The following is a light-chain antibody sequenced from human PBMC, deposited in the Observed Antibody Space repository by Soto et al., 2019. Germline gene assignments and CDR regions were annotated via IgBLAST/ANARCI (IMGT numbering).Light chain of an antibody. CDR1: QGISSY. CDR3: QQLNSYPLA. V-gene: IGKV1-9*01. J-gene: IGKJ4*01. Sequence: DIQLTQSPSFLSASVGDRVTITCRASQGISSYLAWYQQKPGKAPKLLIYAASTLQSGVPSRFSGSGSGTEFTLTISSLQPEDFATDYCQQLNSYPLAFVGGTKVEI. CDR2: AAS.